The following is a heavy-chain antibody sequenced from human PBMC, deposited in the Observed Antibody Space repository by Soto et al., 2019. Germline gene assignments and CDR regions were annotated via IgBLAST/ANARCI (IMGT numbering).Heavy chain of an antibody. CDR1: GFTFSRYW. V-gene: IGHV3-7*01. D-gene: IGHD5-18*01. CDR2: IKQDGTEK. CDR3: ARGDTPMITGMDSFDI. Sequence: GGSLRLSCAAAGFTFSRYWMNWVRQAPGKGLEWVANIKQDGTEKNYVDSVKGRFTISRDNARKSLYLQMDSLRAEDTAVYFCARGDTPMITGMDSFDIWGQGTMVTVSS. J-gene: IGHJ3*02.